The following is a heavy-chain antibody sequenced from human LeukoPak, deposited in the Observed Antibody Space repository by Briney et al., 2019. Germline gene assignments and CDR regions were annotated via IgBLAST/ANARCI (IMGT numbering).Heavy chain of an antibody. CDR3: ARDGLGGSGAFDI. CDR1: GYTFTGYY. D-gene: IGHD3-16*01. CDR2: INPDSGGT. V-gene: IGHV1-2*02. Sequence: ASVKVSCKASGYTFTGYYIHWVRQAPGHGLEWMGWINPDSGGTNYAQKFQGGVTMTRDTSISTAYMELSRLRSDDAAVYYCARDGLGGSGAFDIWGQGTMVTVSS. J-gene: IGHJ3*02.